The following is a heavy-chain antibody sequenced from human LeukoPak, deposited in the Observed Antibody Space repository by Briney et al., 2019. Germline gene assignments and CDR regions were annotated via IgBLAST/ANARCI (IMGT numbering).Heavy chain of an antibody. V-gene: IGHV3-74*03. J-gene: IGHJ4*02. CDR1: GFTFSTYW. Sequence: GGSLRLSCAASGFTFSTYWINWVRQGPGKGLVWVALINGDGSTTTHADSVKGRFTISRDNAKNAVYLQMNSLRDEDTAVYYCARDYAGSPDYWGQGTPVTVSS. CDR3: ARDYAGSPDY. CDR2: INGDGSTT. D-gene: IGHD3-10*01.